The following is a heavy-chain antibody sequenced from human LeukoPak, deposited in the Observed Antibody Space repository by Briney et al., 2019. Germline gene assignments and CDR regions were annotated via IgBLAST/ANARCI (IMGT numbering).Heavy chain of an antibody. V-gene: IGHV4-59*08. D-gene: IGHD2-21*01. Sequence: SETLSLTCTVSGGSISSYYWSWIRQTPGKGLEWIGDIYYSGSTNYNPSLNSRVNISVETSKNQFSLKLPSVTAADTPVYYCARHTDIAPLSILKYWVQGTLVTVSS. J-gene: IGHJ4*02. CDR3: ARHTDIAPLSILKY. CDR1: GGSISSYY. CDR2: IYYSGST.